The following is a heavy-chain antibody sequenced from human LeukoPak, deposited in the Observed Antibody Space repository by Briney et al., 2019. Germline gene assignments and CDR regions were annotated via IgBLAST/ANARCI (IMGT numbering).Heavy chain of an antibody. CDR3: AAVLTYYYDSSGYYPEY. CDR1: GFTFTSSA. D-gene: IGHD3-22*01. V-gene: IGHV1-58*02. J-gene: IGHJ4*02. Sequence: SVKVSCKASGFTFTSSAMQWVRQARGQRLEWIGWIVVGSGNTNYAQKFQERVTITRDMSTSTAYMELSSLRSEDTAVYYCAAVLTYYYDSSGYYPEYWGQGNLVTVSS. CDR2: IVVGSGNT.